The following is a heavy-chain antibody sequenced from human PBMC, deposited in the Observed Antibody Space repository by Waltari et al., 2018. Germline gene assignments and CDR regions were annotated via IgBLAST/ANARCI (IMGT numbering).Heavy chain of an antibody. D-gene: IGHD6-13*01. CDR2: MSPSVDIK. Sequence: EVQLLESGGTLEQPGGSLRLSCAASGFTFSSYAMAWVRPAPGMGRGGVSIMSPSVDIKFHADPVKGQFAISRDNSKNTLYLQMNSLRAEDTALYFCARDTWYSAAWDDNWYFDLWGRGTLVTVSS. CDR1: GFTFSSYA. CDR3: ARDTWYSAAWDDNWYFDL. J-gene: IGHJ2*01. V-gene: IGHV3-23*01.